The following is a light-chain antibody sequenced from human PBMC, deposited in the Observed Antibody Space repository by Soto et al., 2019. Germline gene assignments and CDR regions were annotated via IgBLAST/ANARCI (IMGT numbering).Light chain of an antibody. J-gene: IGKJ1*01. V-gene: IGKV1-5*01. CDR3: QQYNNYPRT. CDR2: DAS. Sequence: DIQMPQSPPTLSASVGDRVTITCRASESIRTWLAWYQHKPGKAPKFLIYDASSLESGVPSRFSGSGSGTEFTLTISNLQPDDFATYFCQQYNNYPRTFGQGTKVDIK. CDR1: ESIRTW.